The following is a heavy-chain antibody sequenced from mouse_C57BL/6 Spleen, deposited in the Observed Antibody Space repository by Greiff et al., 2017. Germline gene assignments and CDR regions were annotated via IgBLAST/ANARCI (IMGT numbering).Heavy chain of an antibody. J-gene: IGHJ4*01. D-gene: IGHD2-5*01. V-gene: IGHV1-64*01. CDR1: GYTFTSYW. CDR3: ARSGYSNWSYYAMYY. Sequence: VQLQQPGAELVKPGASVKLSCKASGYTFTSYWMHWVKQRPGQGLEWIGMIHPNSGSNNYNEKFKSQATLTVDKSSSTAYMQISSLTSEDSAVYYWARSGYSNWSYYAMYYGGQGTSVTVSS. CDR2: IHPNSGSN.